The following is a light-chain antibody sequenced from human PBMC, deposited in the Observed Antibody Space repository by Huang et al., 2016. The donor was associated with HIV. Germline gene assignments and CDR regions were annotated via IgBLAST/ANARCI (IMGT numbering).Light chain of an antibody. V-gene: IGKV1-5*03. CDR2: KAS. Sequence: DIQMTQYPSTLYAYVGDRVTIACRASQSISNWLAWYQQKPGKAPKLLIYKASSLASGVPSRFSGSGSVTEFPLTISSLQPDDFATYYCQQYNSPMYTFGQGTKLEIK. J-gene: IGKJ2*01. CDR1: QSISNW. CDR3: QQYNSPMYT.